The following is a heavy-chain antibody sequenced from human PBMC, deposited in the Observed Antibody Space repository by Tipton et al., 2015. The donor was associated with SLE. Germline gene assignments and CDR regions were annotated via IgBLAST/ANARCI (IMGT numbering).Heavy chain of an antibody. J-gene: IGHJ4*02. CDR3: ARVGEAYY. V-gene: IGHV4-38-2*01. D-gene: IGHD3-10*01. CDR2: IYHSGST. Sequence: TLSLTCAVSGYSISSGYYWGWIRQPPGKGLEWIGSIYHSGSTYYNPSLKSRVTISVDTSKNQFSLKLSSVTAADTAVYYCARVGEAYYWGQGTLVTASS. CDR1: GYSISSGYY.